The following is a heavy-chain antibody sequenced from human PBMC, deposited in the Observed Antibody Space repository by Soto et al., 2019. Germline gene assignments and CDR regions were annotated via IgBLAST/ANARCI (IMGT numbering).Heavy chain of an antibody. CDR1: GFTFTSSA. J-gene: IGHJ6*02. D-gene: IGHD3-10*01. CDR2: IVVGSGNT. CDR3: AAAPPLRFGEFTNYYGMDV. Sequence: SVKVSCKASGFTFTSSAVQWVRQARGQRLEWIGWIVVGSGNTNYAQKFQERVTITRDMSTSTAYMELSSLRSEDTAVYYCAAAPPLRFGEFTNYYGMDVWGQGTTVTVSS. V-gene: IGHV1-58*01.